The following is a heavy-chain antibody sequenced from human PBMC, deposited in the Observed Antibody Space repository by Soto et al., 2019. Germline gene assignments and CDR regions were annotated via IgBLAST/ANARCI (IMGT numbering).Heavy chain of an antibody. V-gene: IGHV3-23*01. CDR2: ISGSGGST. D-gene: IGHD3-22*01. Sequence: AGSMRLSCAASGFTFSSYAMSWVRQAPGKGLEWVSAISGSGGSTYYADSVKGRFTISRDNSKNTLYLQMNSLRAEDTAVYYCAKVSYYDRSGYSENACDIWGLGTIGTVS. J-gene: IGHJ3*02. CDR3: AKVSYYDRSGYSENACDI. CDR1: GFTFSSYA.